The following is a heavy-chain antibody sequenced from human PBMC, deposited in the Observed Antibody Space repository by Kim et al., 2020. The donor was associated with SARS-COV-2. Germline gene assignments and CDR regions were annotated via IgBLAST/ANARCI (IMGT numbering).Heavy chain of an antibody. CDR1: GFTFSSYA. Sequence: GGSLRLSYAASGFTFSSYAMSWVRQAPGKGLEWVSAISGSGGSTYYADSVKGRFTISRDNSKNTLYLQMNSLRAEDTAVYYCAKRGRMGMATIYAFDIWGQGTMVTVSS. CDR3: AKRGRMGMATIYAFDI. J-gene: IGHJ3*02. V-gene: IGHV3-23*01. D-gene: IGHD5-12*01. CDR2: ISGSGGST.